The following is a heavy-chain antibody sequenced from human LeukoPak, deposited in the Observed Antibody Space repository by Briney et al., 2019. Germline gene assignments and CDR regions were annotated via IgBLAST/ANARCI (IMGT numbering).Heavy chain of an antibody. V-gene: IGHV4-4*09. Sequence: SETLSLTCNVSGASMSRKSWSWYRQPPGKGLEWIGYIYHSGNTNYSPSLESRVSMSADESKNQFSLRVHFVSAADTAVYYCASTRRAAVAGRFDAWGQGSLVTVSS. D-gene: IGHD6-19*01. CDR2: IYHSGNT. CDR3: ASTRRAAVAGRFDA. CDR1: GASMSRKS. J-gene: IGHJ4*02.